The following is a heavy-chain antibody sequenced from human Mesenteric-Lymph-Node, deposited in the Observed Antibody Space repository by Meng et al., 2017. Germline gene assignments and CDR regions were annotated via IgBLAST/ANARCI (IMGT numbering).Heavy chain of an antibody. D-gene: IGHD3-22*01. CDR3: AKDRRSYSYDRRVGFFVDV. CDR1: GFTFSSYA. J-gene: IGHJ6*02. CDR2: ISDSGVRK. Sequence: GGSLRLSCAASGFTFSSYAMNWVRQAPGKGLEWVSGISDSGVRKYYADSVTGPFTIARDNSKNTLYLQMNSLRAEHTAVYSCAKDRRSYSYDRRVGFFVDVWGLGTTVTGAS. V-gene: IGHV3-23*01.